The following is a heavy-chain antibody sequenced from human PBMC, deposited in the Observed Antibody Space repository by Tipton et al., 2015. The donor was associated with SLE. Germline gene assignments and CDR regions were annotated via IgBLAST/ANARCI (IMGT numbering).Heavy chain of an antibody. D-gene: IGHD1-26*01. CDR2: ISTYNANT. J-gene: IGHJ3*02. V-gene: IGHV1-18*01. CDR3: ARAPQWDPPTFDI. Sequence: QLVQSGPEVKKPGASVKVSCKASGYTFTSYGISWVRQAPGQGLEWMGWISTYNANTNYAQKLQGRVTMTTDTSTSTAFMDLRSLRSDDTAVYYCARAPQWDPPTFDIWGQGTMVTVSS. CDR1: GYTFTSYG.